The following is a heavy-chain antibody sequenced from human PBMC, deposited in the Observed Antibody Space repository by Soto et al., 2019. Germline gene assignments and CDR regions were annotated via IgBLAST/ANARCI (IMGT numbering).Heavy chain of an antibody. J-gene: IGHJ4*02. CDR3: ARGPYGSGRYGGY. Sequence: QVQLQQWGAGLLKPSETLSLTCAVYGGSFSGYYWSWIRQPPGKGLEWIGEINHSGSTNHNPSLKSRVTISGDSSKNQVSLTLSCVTAADTAVYYCARGPYGSGRYGGYWGQGTLVTVSS. CDR1: GGSFSGYY. V-gene: IGHV4-34*01. CDR2: INHSGST. D-gene: IGHD3-10*01.